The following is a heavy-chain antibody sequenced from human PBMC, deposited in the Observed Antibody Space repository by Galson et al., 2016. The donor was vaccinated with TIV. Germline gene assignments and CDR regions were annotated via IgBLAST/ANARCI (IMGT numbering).Heavy chain of an antibody. CDR1: GGTFSTYV. V-gene: IGHV1-69*13. CDR2: INPIFGTA. CDR3: ARVCGKYYYGMDV. D-gene: IGHD4-23*01. Sequence: SVKVSCKASGGTFSTYVFSWLRQAPGQGLEWMGVINPIFGTANYAQTFQGRLTITADESTSSAYMELSSLRSEDTAVYYCARVCGKYYYGMDVWGQGTTVIVSS. J-gene: IGHJ6*02.